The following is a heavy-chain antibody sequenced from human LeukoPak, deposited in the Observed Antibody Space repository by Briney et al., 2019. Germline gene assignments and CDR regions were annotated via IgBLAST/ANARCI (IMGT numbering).Heavy chain of an antibody. J-gene: IGHJ4*02. CDR3: ARDCTNGVCYCTDFDY. CDR1: GFTFNSYG. CDR2: IWYDGSNK. V-gene: IGHV3-33*01. D-gene: IGHD2-8*01. Sequence: PGRALRLSCVASGFTFNSYGMHWVRQAPGKGLEWVAVIWYDGSNKYYADSVKGRFTISRDNSKNTLYLQMNSLRAEDTAVYYCARDCTNGVCYCTDFDYWGQGTLVTVSS.